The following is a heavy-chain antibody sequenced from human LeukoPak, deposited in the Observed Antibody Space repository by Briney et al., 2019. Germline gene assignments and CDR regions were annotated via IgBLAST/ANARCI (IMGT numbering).Heavy chain of an antibody. J-gene: IGHJ4*02. CDR3: ARDRVQIWSYVGTFDS. V-gene: IGHV3-30*04. Sequence: GGSLRLSCAASGFTFSSYAMSWVRQAPGKGLEWVAVISYDGRNIDYADSVRGRFTISRDIPKNTLYLQMNSLRPEDTAVYYCARDRVQIWSYVGTFDSWGQGSLVTVSS. CDR1: GFTFSSYA. CDR2: ISYDGRNI. D-gene: IGHD4/OR15-4a*01.